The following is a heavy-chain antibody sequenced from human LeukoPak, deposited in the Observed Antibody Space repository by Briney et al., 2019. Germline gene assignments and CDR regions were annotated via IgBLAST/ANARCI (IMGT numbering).Heavy chain of an antibody. CDR3: ARDGNGANWFDP. J-gene: IGHJ5*02. D-gene: IGHD1-1*01. CDR2: INPSGGST. CDR1: GYTFTSYY. Sequence: ASVKVTCKASGYTFTSYYMHWVRQAPGQGLEWMGIINPSGGSTSYAQKFQGRVTMTRDTSTSTVYMELSSLRSEDTAVYYCARDGNGANWFDPWGQGTLVTVSS. V-gene: IGHV1-46*01.